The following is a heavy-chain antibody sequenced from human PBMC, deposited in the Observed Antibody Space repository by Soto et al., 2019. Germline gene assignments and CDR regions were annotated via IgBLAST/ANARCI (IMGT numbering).Heavy chain of an antibody. D-gene: IGHD6-13*01. CDR3: TRGYSSSSAALDY. CDR1: GYTFTSYA. Sequence: GASVKVSCKASGYTFTSYAMHWVRQAPGQRLEWMGWINAGNGNTKYSQKFQGRVTITRDTSASTAYMELSSLRSEDTAIYYCTRGYSSSSAALDYWGQGTLVTVSS. J-gene: IGHJ4*02. CDR2: INAGNGNT. V-gene: IGHV1-3*01.